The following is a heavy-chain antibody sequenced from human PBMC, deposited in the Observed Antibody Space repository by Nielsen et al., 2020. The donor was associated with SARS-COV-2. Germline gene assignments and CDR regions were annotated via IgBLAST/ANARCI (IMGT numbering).Heavy chain of an antibody. V-gene: IGHV4-30-4*08. Sequence: SETLSLTCTVSGDSSSSGDYYWSWIRQPPGKGLEWIGHINYSGSTRYNPSLKSRVIMPIDTSKNQFSLMLSSVTAADTAVYYCARGRGNDYGMDVWGHGTTVIVSS. D-gene: IGHD5-12*01. CDR1: GDSSSSGDYY. J-gene: IGHJ6*02. CDR3: ARGRGNDYGMDV. CDR2: INYSGST.